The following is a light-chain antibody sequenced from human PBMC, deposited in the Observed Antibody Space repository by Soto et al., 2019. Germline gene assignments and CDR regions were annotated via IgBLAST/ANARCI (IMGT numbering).Light chain of an antibody. CDR3: QQYNNWPT. CDR1: QSVSNN. J-gene: IGKJ4*01. CDR2: GAS. V-gene: IGKV3-15*01. Sequence: EIVMTQSPASLSVTPGERVTLSCRASQSVSNNYLAWYQQKPGQAPRLLIYGASNRATGIPARFSGSGSGTEFTLTISSLQSEDFALYYCQQYNNWPTFGGGTKVDIK.